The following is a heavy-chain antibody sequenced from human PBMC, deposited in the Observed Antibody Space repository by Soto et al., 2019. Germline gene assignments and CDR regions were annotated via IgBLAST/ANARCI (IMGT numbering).Heavy chain of an antibody. CDR3: ARWYCISTSCYPPTNYYGMDV. CDR2: IYPGDSDT. D-gene: IGHD2-2*01. Sequence: GASLKISCKGSGYSFTSYWRGWVRQMPGKGLEWMGIIYPGDSDTRYSPSFQGQVTISADKSISTAYLQWSSLKASDTAMYYCARWYCISTSCYPPTNYYGMDVWGQGTTVTVSS. J-gene: IGHJ6*02. V-gene: IGHV5-51*01. CDR1: GYSFTSYW.